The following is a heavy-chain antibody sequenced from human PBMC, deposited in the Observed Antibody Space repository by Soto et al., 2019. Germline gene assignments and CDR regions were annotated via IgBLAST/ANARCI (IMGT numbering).Heavy chain of an antibody. J-gene: IGHJ6*02. CDR1: GYTFTSYG. CDR2: ISAYNGNT. D-gene: IGHD2-2*02. CDR3: DRSPPAIGTHYNGMDV. Sequence: QVQLVQSGAEVKKPGASVKVSCKASGYTFTSYGIIWVRQAPGQGLEWMGWISAYNGNTNYAQKLQGRVTMTTDVSTSTGYMESRRLRSDDTAVYYCDRSPPAIGTHYNGMDVWGQGTTVTVSS. V-gene: IGHV1-18*01.